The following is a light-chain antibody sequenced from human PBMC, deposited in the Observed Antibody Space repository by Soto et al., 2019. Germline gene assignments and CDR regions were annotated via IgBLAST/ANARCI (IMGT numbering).Light chain of an antibody. J-gene: IGKJ2*01. CDR2: KAS. CDR1: QSVSSW. CDR3: QQYNSYPYT. Sequence: DIQMTQSPSTLSASVGDRVTITCRASQSVSSWLAWYQQKPGKAPHLLIYKASSLESGVPSRFGGSGSGTEFTLTISSLQPDDFATYYCQQYNSYPYTFGQGTKLENK. V-gene: IGKV1-5*03.